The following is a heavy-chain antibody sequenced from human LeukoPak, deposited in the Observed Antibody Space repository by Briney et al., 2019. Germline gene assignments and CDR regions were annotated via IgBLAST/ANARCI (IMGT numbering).Heavy chain of an antibody. D-gene: IGHD3-10*01. V-gene: IGHV1-2*02. J-gene: IGHJ4*02. CDR2: INPKTCGT. CDR1: GYTFTDSY. CDR3: ARDGRLTIFVRGIITEGSPPKN. Sequence: GASVKVSCKASGYTFTDSYMHWVRQAPGQGLEWMGWINPKTCGTHYAQRFQARVTMTRDTSIRTAYMELNSLRSDDTAVYYCARDGRLTIFVRGIITEGSPPKNWGQGTLVTVSS.